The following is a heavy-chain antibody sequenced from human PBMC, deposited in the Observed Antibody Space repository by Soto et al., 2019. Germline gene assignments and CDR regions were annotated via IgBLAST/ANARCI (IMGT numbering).Heavy chain of an antibody. V-gene: IGHV4-34*01. D-gene: IGHD1-7*01. CDR1: GGSFSGYY. J-gene: IGHJ4*02. Sequence: SETLSLTCAVYGGSFSGYYWTWIRQPPGTGLEWIGEINHSGSTNYNPSLKSRVTISVDTSKNQFSLKLTSVTAADTAVYYCARNWGTTLDYWGQGTLVTVSS. CDR2: INHSGST. CDR3: ARNWGTTLDY.